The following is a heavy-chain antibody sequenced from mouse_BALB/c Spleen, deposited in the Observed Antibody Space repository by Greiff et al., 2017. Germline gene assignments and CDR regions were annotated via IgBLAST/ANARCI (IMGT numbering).Heavy chain of an antibody. D-gene: IGHD2-4*01. J-gene: IGHJ3*01. V-gene: IGHV5-6-5*01. CDR3: ARGFYDYPY. Sequence: EVQGVESGGGLVKPGGSLKLSCAASGFTFSGYAMSWVRQTPEKRLEWVASISSGGSTYYPDSVKGRFTISRDNARNILYLQMSSLRSEDTAMYYCARGFYDYPYWGQGTLVTVSA. CDR2: ISSGGST. CDR1: GFTFSGYA.